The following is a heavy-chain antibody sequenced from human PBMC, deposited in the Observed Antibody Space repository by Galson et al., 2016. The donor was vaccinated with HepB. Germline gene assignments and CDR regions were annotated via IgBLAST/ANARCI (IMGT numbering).Heavy chain of an antibody. CDR2: ISAVNGNT. Sequence: SVKVSCKASGYTFTGYGISWVRQAPGQGLERMGWISAVNGNTRYAQRFQGRVTMTIDTSTSTAFMELRSLRSDDTAVYYCARYRAATAYSDYWGQGTLVTDSS. V-gene: IGHV1-18*01. CDR3: ARYRAATAYSDY. D-gene: IGHD6-25*01. J-gene: IGHJ4*02. CDR1: GYTFTGYG.